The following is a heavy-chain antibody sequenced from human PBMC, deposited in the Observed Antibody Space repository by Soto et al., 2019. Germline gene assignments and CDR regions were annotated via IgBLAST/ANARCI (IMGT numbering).Heavy chain of an antibody. D-gene: IGHD2-15*01. Sequence: PSQTLSLTCAISGDSVSSNSAAWNWVSQSPSRGLEWLGRTYYRSKWYDDYAVSVKSRITISLDTSKNQFSLHLKSVTPEDTAVYYCARGAGRGYCSGNTCYSPYNYYGMDVWGQGTTVTVSS. CDR3: ARGAGRGYCSGNTCYSPYNYYGMDV. J-gene: IGHJ6*02. V-gene: IGHV6-1*01. CDR2: TYYRSKWYD. CDR1: GDSVSSNSAA.